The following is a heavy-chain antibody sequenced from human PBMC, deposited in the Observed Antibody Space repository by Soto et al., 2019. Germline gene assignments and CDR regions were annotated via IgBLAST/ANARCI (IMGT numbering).Heavy chain of an antibody. J-gene: IGHJ4*02. CDR3: ARGRYGDY. V-gene: IGHV1-18*01. CDR2: ISAHNGNT. Sequence: QVHLVQSGAEVKKPGASVKVSCKGSGYTFTSYGITWVRQAPGQGLEWMGWISAHNGNTDYAQRLQGRVTVTRDTSTSTAYMELRSLRSDDTAVYYCARGRYGDYWGQGALVTVSA. CDR1: GYTFTSYG. D-gene: IGHD1-1*01.